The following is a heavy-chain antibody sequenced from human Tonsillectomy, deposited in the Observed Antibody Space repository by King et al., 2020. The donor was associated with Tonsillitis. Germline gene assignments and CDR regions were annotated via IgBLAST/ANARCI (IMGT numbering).Heavy chain of an antibody. CDR1: GYSFTSYW. CDR2: IYPGDSDT. J-gene: IGHJ4*02. Sequence: DEQLVQSGAEVKKPGESLKISCKGSGYSFTSYWIGWVRQMPGKGLEWMGIIYPGDSDTRYSPSFQGQVTISADKSISTAYLQWSSLKASDTAMYYCARPHDEGLDPAPHFDYWGQGTLVTVSS. V-gene: IGHV5-51*01. CDR3: ARPHDEGLDPAPHFDY. D-gene: IGHD3-16*01.